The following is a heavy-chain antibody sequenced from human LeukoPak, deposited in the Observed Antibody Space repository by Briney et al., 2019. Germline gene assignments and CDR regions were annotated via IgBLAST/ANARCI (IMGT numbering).Heavy chain of an antibody. D-gene: IGHD5-12*01. CDR1: GFTLSSYS. V-gene: IGHV3-21*01. CDR3: ARGRRGYDEDWFDP. CDR2: ISSSSSYI. J-gene: IGHJ5*02. Sequence: PGGSLRLSCAASGFTLSSYSMNWVRQAPGKGLEWVSSISSSSSYIYYADSVKGRFTISRDNAKNSLYLQMNSLRAEDTAVYYCARGRRGYDEDWFDPWGQGTLVTVSS.